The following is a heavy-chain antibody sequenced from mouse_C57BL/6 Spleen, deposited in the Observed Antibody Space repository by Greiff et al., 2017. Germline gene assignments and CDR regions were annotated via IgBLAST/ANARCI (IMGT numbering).Heavy chain of an antibody. Sequence: EVQRVESGGDLVKPGGSLKLSCAASGFTFSSYGMSWVRQTPDKRLEWVATISSGGSYTYYPDSVKGRFTISRDNAKNTLYLQMSSLKSEDTAMYYCARGDDYDGRNYFDYWGQGTTLTVSS. CDR3: ARGDDYDGRNYFDY. V-gene: IGHV5-6*01. D-gene: IGHD2-4*01. CDR2: ISSGGSYT. CDR1: GFTFSSYG. J-gene: IGHJ2*01.